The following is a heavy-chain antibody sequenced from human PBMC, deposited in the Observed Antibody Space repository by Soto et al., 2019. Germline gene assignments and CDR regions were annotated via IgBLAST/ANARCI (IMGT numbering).Heavy chain of an antibody. V-gene: IGHV1-18*01. CDR3: ARDIRVSGSYYFDY. Sequence: ASVKVSCKASGYTFTSYGISWVRQAPGQGLEWMGWISAYTGNTNYAQKLQGRVTMTTDTSTSTAYMELRSLRSDDTAVYYCARDIRVSGSYYFDYWGQGTLVTVSS. D-gene: IGHD1-26*01. CDR1: GYTFTSYG. J-gene: IGHJ4*02. CDR2: ISAYTGNT.